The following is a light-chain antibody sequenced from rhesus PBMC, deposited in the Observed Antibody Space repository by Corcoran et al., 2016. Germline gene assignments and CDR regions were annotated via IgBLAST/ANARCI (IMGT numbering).Light chain of an antibody. CDR1: QGISSW. J-gene: IGKJ4*01. Sequence: DIQMTQSPSSLSASVGDTVTISCRASQGISSWLAWYQQKPGKAPKLLIYKASNLQSGVPSRFSGSGSGTDFTLTISSLQSEDVATYYCQQYSSRPLTFGGGTKVELK. CDR3: QQYSSRPLT. V-gene: IGKV1-22*01. CDR2: KAS.